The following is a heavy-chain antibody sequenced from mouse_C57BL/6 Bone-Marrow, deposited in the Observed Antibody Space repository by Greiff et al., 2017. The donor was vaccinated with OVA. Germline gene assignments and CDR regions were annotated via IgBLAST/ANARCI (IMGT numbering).Heavy chain of an antibody. V-gene: IGHV3-1*01. Sequence: VQLKQSGPGLVKPSQSLSLTCTATGSSIPSGYNWHWIRPFPGNKLEWMGYISYSGSTNYNPSIKSVSSITHDTSMNYFFLKLNAVTTEDTATYYCARGDYSKGVDDWGQGTTLTAAS. J-gene: IGHJ2*01. D-gene: IGHD2-5*01. CDR3: ARGDYSKGVDD. CDR2: ISYSGST. CDR1: GSSIPSGYN.